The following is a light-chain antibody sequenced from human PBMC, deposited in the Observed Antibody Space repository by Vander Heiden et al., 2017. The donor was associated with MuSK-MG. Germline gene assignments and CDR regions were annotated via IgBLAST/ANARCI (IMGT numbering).Light chain of an antibody. J-gene: IGKJ5*01. V-gene: IGKV3-11*01. CDR1: QSVSSY. CDR2: DAS. Sequence: EIVLTQSPATLSLSPGERATLSCRASQSVSSYLAWYQQKPGQAPRLLISDASNRATGIPARVSGSGSGTDFTLTISSLEPEDFAVYYCQQRSDWPITFGHGTRLEIK. CDR3: QQRSDWPIT.